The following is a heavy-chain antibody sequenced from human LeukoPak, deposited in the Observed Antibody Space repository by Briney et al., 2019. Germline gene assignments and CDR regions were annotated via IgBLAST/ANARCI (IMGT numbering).Heavy chain of an antibody. J-gene: IGHJ4*01. CDR1: GGSISSGSYY. CDR3: ARAKKAVAGFFDY. D-gene: IGHD6-19*01. V-gene: IGHV4-61*02. Sequence: SQTLSLXCTVSGGSISSGSYYWSWIRQPAGKGLEWIGRIYTSGSTNYNPSLKSRVTISVDTSKNQFSLKLSFVTAADTAVYYCARAKKAVAGFFDYWGHGTLVTVSS. CDR2: IYTSGST.